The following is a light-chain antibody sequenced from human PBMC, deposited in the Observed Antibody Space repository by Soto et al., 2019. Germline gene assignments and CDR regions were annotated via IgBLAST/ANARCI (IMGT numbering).Light chain of an antibody. CDR2: GAT. J-gene: IGKJ5*01. Sequence: EIVLTQPPGTLSLSPGERATLSCSASQSVSNNYLAWYQQKPGLAPRLLIHGATKRTSGTPDRFSGTGSGTASTLAISRLEPEDFAVYYCQQYVTSPAITFGQGTRLEIK. CDR1: QSVSNNY. V-gene: IGKV3-20*01. CDR3: QQYVTSPAIT.